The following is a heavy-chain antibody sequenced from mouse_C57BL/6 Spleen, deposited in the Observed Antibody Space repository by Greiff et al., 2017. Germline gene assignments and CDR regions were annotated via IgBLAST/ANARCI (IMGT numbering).Heavy chain of an antibody. CDR1: GFTFSDYG. V-gene: IGHV5-17*01. CDR2: ISSGSSTI. J-gene: IGHJ4*01. Sequence: DVKLVESGGGLVKPGGSLKLSCAASGFTFSDYGMHWVRQAPEKGLEWVAYISSGSSTIYYADTVKGRFTISRDNAKNTLFLQMTSLRSEDTAMYYCARGPTVVGDAMDYWGQGTSVTVSS. D-gene: IGHD1-1*01. CDR3: ARGPTVVGDAMDY.